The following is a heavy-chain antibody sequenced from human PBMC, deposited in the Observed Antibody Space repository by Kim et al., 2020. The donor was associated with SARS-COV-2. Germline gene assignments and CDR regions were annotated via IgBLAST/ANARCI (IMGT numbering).Heavy chain of an antibody. Sequence: ASVKVSCKASGYTFTSYDINWVRQATGQGLEWMGWMNPNSGNTGYAQKFQGRVTMTRNTSISTAYMELSSLRSEDTAVYYCARSRPIYYYYGMDVWGQGTTVTVSS. CDR2: MNPNSGNT. V-gene: IGHV1-8*01. CDR1: GYTFTSYD. J-gene: IGHJ6*02. CDR3: ARSRPIYYYYGMDV.